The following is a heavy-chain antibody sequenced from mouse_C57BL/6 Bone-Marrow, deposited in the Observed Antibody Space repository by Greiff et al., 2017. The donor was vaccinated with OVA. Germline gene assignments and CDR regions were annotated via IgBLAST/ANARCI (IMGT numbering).Heavy chain of an antibody. CDR3: TLLWHYWYFDV. CDR2: IYPGNSDT. V-gene: IGHV1-5*01. J-gene: IGHJ1*03. D-gene: IGHD2-1*01. Sequence: EVQLQQSGTVLARPGASVKMSCKTSGYTFTSYWMHWVKQRPGQGLEWIGAIYPGNSDTSYNQKFKGKAKLTAVTSASTAYLELSSLTNEDSAVYYCTLLWHYWYFDVWGTGTTVTVSA. CDR1: GYTFTSYW.